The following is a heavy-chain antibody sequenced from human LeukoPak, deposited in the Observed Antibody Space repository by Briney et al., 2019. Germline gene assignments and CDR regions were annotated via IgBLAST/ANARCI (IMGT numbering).Heavy chain of an antibody. CDR1: GFAFNTYS. D-gene: IGHD1-26*01. J-gene: IGHJ4*02. V-gene: IGHV3-48*02. CDR2: ISGSGSPI. Sequence: GGSLRLSCAASGFAFNTYSMTWVRQAPGKGLEWGSYISGSGSPIYYADSVKGRFTASRDNAKNSLYLQMNSLRDEDTAVYYCATAYYSRNDFWGQGTLVTVSS. CDR3: ATAYYSRNDF.